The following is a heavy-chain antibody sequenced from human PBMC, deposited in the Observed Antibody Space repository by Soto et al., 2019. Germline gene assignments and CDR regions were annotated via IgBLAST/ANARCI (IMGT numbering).Heavy chain of an antibody. V-gene: IGHV3-30-3*01. CDR1: GFTFSDFP. Sequence: QVELVESGGGVVQPGASLRLSCVASGFTFSDFPLHWVRRAPGKGLEWVAVISYDGNDELYSDSVKGRFTISRDNSKNPLYLQMNSLSADDMAVYHCARDMRHDYASGRLDYLGQGTLVTVSS. CDR3: ARDMRHDYASGRLDY. J-gene: IGHJ4*02. D-gene: IGHD3-10*01. CDR2: ISYDGNDE.